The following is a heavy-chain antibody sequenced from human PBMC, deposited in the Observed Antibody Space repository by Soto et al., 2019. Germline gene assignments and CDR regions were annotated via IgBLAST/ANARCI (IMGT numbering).Heavy chain of an antibody. V-gene: IGHV4-59*08. CDR3: ARSQLYCSGGSCYLHAFDI. Sequence: SETLSLTCTVSGGSISSYYWSWIRQPPGKGLEWIGYIYYSGSTNYNPSLKSRVTISVDTSKNQFSLKLSSVTAADTAVYYCARSQLYCSGGSCYLHAFDIWGQGTMVTVSS. D-gene: IGHD2-15*01. J-gene: IGHJ3*02. CDR2: IYYSGST. CDR1: GGSISSYY.